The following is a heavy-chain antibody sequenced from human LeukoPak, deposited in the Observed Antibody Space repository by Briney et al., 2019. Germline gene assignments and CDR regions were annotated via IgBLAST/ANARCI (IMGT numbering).Heavy chain of an antibody. D-gene: IGHD2-2*01. V-gene: IGHV3-30*18. CDR2: ISYDGSNK. J-gene: IGHJ6*03. Sequence: GGSLRLSCATSGFIFSNYWMSWVRQAPGKGLEWVAVISYDGSNKYYADSVKGRFTISRDNSKNTLYLQMNSLRAEDTAVYYCAKDLRYCSSTSCSGYYYYYMDVWGKGTTVTVSS. CDR1: GFIFSNYW. CDR3: AKDLRYCSSTSCSGYYYYYMDV.